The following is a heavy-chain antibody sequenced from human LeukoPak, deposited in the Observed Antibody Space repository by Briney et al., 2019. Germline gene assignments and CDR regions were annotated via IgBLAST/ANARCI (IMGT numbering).Heavy chain of an antibody. D-gene: IGHD3-3*01. CDR1: GYTFTSYG. CDR3: AKAEYYDFWSGPPVGFDP. CDR2: ISAYNGNT. Sequence: ASVKVSCKASGYTFTSYGISWVRQAPGQGLEWMGWISAYNGNTNYAQKLQGRVTMTTDTSTSTAYMELRGLRSDDTAVHYCAKAEYYDFWSGPPVGFDPWGQGTLVTVSS. V-gene: IGHV1-18*01. J-gene: IGHJ5*02.